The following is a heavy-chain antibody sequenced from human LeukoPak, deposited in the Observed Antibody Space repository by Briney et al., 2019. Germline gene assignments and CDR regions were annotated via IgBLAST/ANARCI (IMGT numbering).Heavy chain of an antibody. CDR1: GFTFSSYG. J-gene: IGHJ4*02. Sequence: GGSLRLSCAASGFTFSSYGMHWVRQAPGKGLEWVAFIRYDGSNKYYADSVKGRFTISRDNSKNTLYLQMNSLRAEDTAVYYCAAHLEWLSTTTRFDYWGQGTLVTVSS. CDR3: AAHLEWLSTTTRFDY. CDR2: IRYDGSNK. V-gene: IGHV3-30*02. D-gene: IGHD3-3*01.